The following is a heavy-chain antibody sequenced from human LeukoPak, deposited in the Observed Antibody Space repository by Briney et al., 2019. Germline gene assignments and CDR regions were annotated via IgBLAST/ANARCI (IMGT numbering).Heavy chain of an antibody. Sequence: SVTVSCKASGGTFSSYAISWVRQAPGQGLEWMGGIITIFGTANYAQKFQGRVTITADKSTSTAYMELSSLRSEDTAVYYCFVGSTQYCSSTSCRRESIDYGGQGTLVTVSS. V-gene: IGHV1-69*06. CDR2: IITIFGTA. CDR3: FVGSTQYCSSTSCRRESIDY. D-gene: IGHD2-2*01. CDR1: GGTFSSYA. J-gene: IGHJ4*02.